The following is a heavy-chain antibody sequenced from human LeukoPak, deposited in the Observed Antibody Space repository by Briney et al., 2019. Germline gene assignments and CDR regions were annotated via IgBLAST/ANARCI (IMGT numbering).Heavy chain of an antibody. D-gene: IGHD3-10*01. Sequence: PGGSLRLSCAASGFTVSTDNMSWVRQVPGKGLEWVSVVYSGKDGTNYADSVRGRFTISRDDSKNMVYLQMNNLRLEDAAVCYCTKRSRGYYDYWGQETLVTVSS. CDR3: TKRSRGYYDY. CDR1: GFTVSTDN. CDR2: VYSGKDGT. V-gene: IGHV3-66*02. J-gene: IGHJ4*02.